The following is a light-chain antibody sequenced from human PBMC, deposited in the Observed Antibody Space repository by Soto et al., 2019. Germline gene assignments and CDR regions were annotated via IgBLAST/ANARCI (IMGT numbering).Light chain of an antibody. V-gene: IGLV2-14*01. Sequence: QSALTQPASVSGSPGQSISISCTGTTSDIGGYDYVSWYQQHPGKAPKLIIYGVSNRPSGVSDRFSGSKSGNTASLTISGLQADDEAHYYCASYTATITRVFGGGTKLTV. CDR1: TSDIGGYDY. CDR2: GVS. J-gene: IGLJ3*02. CDR3: ASYTATITRV.